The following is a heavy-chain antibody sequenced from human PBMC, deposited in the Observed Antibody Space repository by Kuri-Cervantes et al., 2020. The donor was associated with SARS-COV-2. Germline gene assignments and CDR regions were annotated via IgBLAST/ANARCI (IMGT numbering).Heavy chain of an antibody. D-gene: IGHD2-2*02. V-gene: IGHV4-4*07. J-gene: IGHJ5*02. CDR1: GGPISSYY. CDR2: IYTSGST. CDR3: ASEQPSRYCSSTSCYT. Sequence: GSLRLSCTVSGGPISSYYWSWIRQPAGKGLEWIGRIYTSGSTNYNPSLKSRVTMSVDTSKNQFSLKLSSVTAADTAVYYCASEQPSRYCSSTSCYTWGQGTLVTVSS.